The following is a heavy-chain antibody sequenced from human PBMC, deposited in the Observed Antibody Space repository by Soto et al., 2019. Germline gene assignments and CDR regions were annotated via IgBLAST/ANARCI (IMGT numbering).Heavy chain of an antibody. CDR2: IYYSGST. V-gene: IGHV4-61*01. D-gene: IGHD3-3*01. Sequence: SETLSLTCTVSGGSVSSGSYYWSWIRQPPGKGLEWIGYIYYSGSTNYNPSLKSRVTISVDTSKNQFSLKLSSVTAADTAVYYCAREGGAGRDFGVVIGYWGQGTLVTVSS. CDR3: AREGGAGRDFGVVIGY. CDR1: GGSVSSGSYY. J-gene: IGHJ4*02.